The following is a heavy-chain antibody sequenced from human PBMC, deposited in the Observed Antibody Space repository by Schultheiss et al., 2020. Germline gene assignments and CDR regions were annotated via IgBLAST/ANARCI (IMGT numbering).Heavy chain of an antibody. V-gene: IGHV2-5*08. CDR3: VRYGSWYSVSDYYGLDV. CDR2: IYWDDEK. D-gene: IGHD6-13*01. Sequence: SGPTLVKPTQTLTLTCTFSGFSLSTSGMCVSWVRQPPGKALEWLAFIYWDDEKRYSPSLKRRLTITRDTSKTQVVLTMTDMDPVDTGTYYCVRYGSWYSVSDYYGLDVWGTGTTVTVSS. CDR1: GFSLSTSGMC. J-gene: IGHJ6*04.